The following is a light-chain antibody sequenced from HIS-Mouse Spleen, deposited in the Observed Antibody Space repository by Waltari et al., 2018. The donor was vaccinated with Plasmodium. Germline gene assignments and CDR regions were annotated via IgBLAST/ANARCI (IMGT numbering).Light chain of an antibody. CDR1: SSDVGGYNY. J-gene: IGLJ2*01. V-gene: IGLV2-11*01. CDR2: DVS. Sequence: QSALTQPRSVSGSPGQSVTISCTGTSSDVGGYNYCSWYQHHPGEALKLMIYDVSKRPSGVPDRFSGSKSGITASLTISGLQAEDEADYYCCSYAGSYTLVFGGGTKLTVL. CDR3: CSYAGSYTLV.